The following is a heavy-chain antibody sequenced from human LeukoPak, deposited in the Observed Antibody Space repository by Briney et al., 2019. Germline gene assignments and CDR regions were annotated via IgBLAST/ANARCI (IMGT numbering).Heavy chain of an antibody. J-gene: IGHJ4*01. CDR2: IRSKANSYAT. D-gene: IGHD3-22*01. CDR1: GCTFSGSA. V-gene: IGHV3-73*01. CDR3: TGYYDRNGLYPFDY. Sequence: TGGSLTLSCAASGCTFSGSAMHWVRQTSGKGLEWVGRIRSKANSYATAYAASVKGSFTISREEQKNTAYLQIDSRKTEDTSVYYSTGYYDRNGLYPFDYWGHGTLVTVSS.